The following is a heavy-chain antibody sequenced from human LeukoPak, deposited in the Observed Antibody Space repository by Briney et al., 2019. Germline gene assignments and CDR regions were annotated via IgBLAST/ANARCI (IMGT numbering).Heavy chain of an antibody. CDR1: GFTVRSNH. V-gene: IGHV3-53*01. CDR2: ISNGGGK. J-gene: IGHJ4*02. D-gene: IGHD2-8*02. CDR3: TLVRGFKRPLDC. Sequence: GGSLRLSCAASGFTVRSNHMRWVRQVPGKGLEWVSVISNGGGKNYVDSVKGRLTISRDNSKNTLYLQMNSLRAEDTAVYYCTLVRGFKRPLDCWGQGTLVTVSS.